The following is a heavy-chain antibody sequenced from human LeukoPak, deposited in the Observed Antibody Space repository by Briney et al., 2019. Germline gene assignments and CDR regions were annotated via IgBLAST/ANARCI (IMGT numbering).Heavy chain of an antibody. J-gene: IGHJ4*02. V-gene: IGHV4-59*12. Sequence: SETLSLTCTVSGGSISSYYWSWIRQPPGKGLEWIGYIYYSGSTNYNPSLKSRVTISVDTSKNQFSLKLSSVTAADTAVYYCARIAAAGTVGFHYWGQGTLVTVSS. CDR2: IYYSGST. CDR3: ARIAAAGTVGFHY. D-gene: IGHD6-13*01. CDR1: GGSISSYY.